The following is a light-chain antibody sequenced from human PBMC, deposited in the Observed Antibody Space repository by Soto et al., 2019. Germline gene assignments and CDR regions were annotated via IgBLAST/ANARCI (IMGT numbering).Light chain of an antibody. V-gene: IGKV1-39*01. J-gene: IGKJ1*01. CDR1: QGSSSY. CDR2: AAS. CDR3: QQSYTTGT. Sequence: QLTHSPSSLSASVGDTVNITRRASQGSSSYFAWYQQKAGTAPKLLIYAASSLQSGVQSRFSGSGSGTDFTLTISSLQPEEFATYYCQQSYTTGTFGQGTKVDIK.